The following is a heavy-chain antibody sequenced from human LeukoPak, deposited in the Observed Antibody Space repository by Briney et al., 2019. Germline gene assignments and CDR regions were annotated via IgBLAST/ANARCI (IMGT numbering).Heavy chain of an antibody. CDR2: ISVSDGST. CDR1: GFTFRHFA. J-gene: IGHJ6*02. V-gene: IGHV3-23*01. Sequence: GGSLRLSCAASGFTFRHFAMNWVRQAPGKGLEWVSVISVSDGSTYYADSEKGRFTISRDNSKNTLYLQMNSLRAEDTAVYYCAKTTARGSFVLVAYGMDVWGQGTTVTVSS. CDR3: AKTTARGSFVLVAYGMDV. D-gene: IGHD6-6*01.